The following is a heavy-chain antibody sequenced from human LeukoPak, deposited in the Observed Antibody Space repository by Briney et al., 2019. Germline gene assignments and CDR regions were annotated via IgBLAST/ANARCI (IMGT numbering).Heavy chain of an antibody. CDR2: ISYDGSNK. V-gene: IGHV3-30*07. Sequence: PGGSLRLSCAASGFTFSSYAMHLVRQAPGKGLEWVAVISYDGSNKYYADSVKGRFTISRDNSKNTLYLQMNSLRAEDTAVYYCAKMTTVTIDYFDYWGQGTLVTVSS. CDR3: AKMTTVTIDYFDY. J-gene: IGHJ4*02. D-gene: IGHD4-17*01. CDR1: GFTFSSYA.